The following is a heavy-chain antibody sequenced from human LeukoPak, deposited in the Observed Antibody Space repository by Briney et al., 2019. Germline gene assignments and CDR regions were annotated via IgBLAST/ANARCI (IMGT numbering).Heavy chain of an antibody. Sequence: PGGSLRLSCAASGFTFSSFDMHRVRQPTGQGLEWVSTIGTASDTYYPGSVEGRFTLSRDNAKNSLYLQMNSLTAGDTAVYYCASGPPRGKYYYMDVWGKGTTVTVSS. D-gene: IGHD1-1*01. CDR1: GFTFSSFD. V-gene: IGHV3-13*01. CDR2: IGTASDT. CDR3: ASGPPRGKYYYMDV. J-gene: IGHJ6*03.